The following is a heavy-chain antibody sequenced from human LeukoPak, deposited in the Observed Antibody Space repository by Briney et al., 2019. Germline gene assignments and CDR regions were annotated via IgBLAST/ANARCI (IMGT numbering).Heavy chain of an antibody. D-gene: IGHD3-10*01. J-gene: IGHJ4*02. CDR2: IHDSGNT. V-gene: IGHV4-59*01. CDR3: ANLAGINPFDY. Sequence: SETLSLTCTVSGGSISGYYWSWIRQPPGKGLEWIGFIHDSGNTYYNASLKSRVTISVDTSKNQLSLNLRSVAAADTAVYYCANLAGINPFDYWGQGTLVTVSS. CDR1: GGSISGYY.